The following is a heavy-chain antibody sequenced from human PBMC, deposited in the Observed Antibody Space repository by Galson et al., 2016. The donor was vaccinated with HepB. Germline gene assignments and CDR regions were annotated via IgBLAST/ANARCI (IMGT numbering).Heavy chain of an antibody. J-gene: IGHJ5*02. CDR1: GGSISSGTSY. CDR3: ARHGMYQSWFDP. CDR2: ISYSGST. V-gene: IGHV4-31*03. Sequence: TLSLTCTVSGGSISSGTSYWSWIRQHPGKGLEWIGYISYSGSTYYNTSLKSRVFISGDASKNEFSLELTSVTAADTAVYYCARHGMYQSWFDPWGQGTLVTVSS. D-gene: IGHD2-2*01.